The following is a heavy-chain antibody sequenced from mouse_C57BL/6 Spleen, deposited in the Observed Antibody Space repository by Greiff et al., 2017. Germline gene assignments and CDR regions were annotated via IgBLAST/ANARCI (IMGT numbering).Heavy chain of an antibody. V-gene: IGHV1-59*01. CDR2: IDPSDSYT. CDR1: GYTFTSYW. J-gene: IGHJ2*01. CDR3: ARREANWEVDY. D-gene: IGHD4-1*01. Sequence: QVQLQQPGAELVRPGTSVKLSCKASGYTFTSYWMHWVKQRPGQGLEWIGVIDPSDSYTNYNQKFKGKATLTVDTSSSTAYMQLSSLTSEDSAVYYCARREANWEVDYWGQGTTLTVSS.